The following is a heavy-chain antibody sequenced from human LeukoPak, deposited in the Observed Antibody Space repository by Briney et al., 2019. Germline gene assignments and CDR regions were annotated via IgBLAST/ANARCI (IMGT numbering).Heavy chain of an antibody. J-gene: IGHJ3*02. D-gene: IGHD5-12*01. Sequence: GGSLRLSCAAAGFTFSSYAMSWVRQAPGKGLEWVSSIIGSGGSTYYADSVKGRFTISRDNSKNTLYLQMNSLRAEDTAVYYCARDRDSGYDDDAFDIWGQGTMVSVSS. CDR2: IIGSGGST. CDR1: GFTFSSYA. CDR3: ARDRDSGYDDDAFDI. V-gene: IGHV3-23*01.